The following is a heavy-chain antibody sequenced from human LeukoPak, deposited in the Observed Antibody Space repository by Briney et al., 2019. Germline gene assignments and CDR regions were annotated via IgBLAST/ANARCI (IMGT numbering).Heavy chain of an antibody. CDR1: GFTFSSYE. V-gene: IGHV3-48*03. Sequence: PGGSLRLSCAASGFTFSSYEMNWVRQAPGKGLEWVSYISRSASTIYYADSVKGRFTISRDNAQNSLYLQMNSLRAEDTAGYYCARGRQPLYYFDYWGQGTLVTVSS. D-gene: IGHD1-14*01. CDR2: ISRSASTI. CDR3: ARGRQPLYYFDY. J-gene: IGHJ4*02.